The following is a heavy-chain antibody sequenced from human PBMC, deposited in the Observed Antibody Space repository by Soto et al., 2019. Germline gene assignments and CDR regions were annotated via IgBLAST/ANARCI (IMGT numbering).Heavy chain of an antibody. V-gene: IGHV3-30-3*01. CDR3: ASGSYSEYYYYGMDV. Sequence: PGGSLRLSCAASGFTFSSYAMHWVRQAPGKGLEWVAVISYDGSNKYYADSVKGRFTISRDNSKNTLYLHMNSLRAEDTAVYYCASGSYSEYYYYGMDVWGQGTTVTVSS. J-gene: IGHJ6*02. D-gene: IGHD1-26*01. CDR1: GFTFSSYA. CDR2: ISYDGSNK.